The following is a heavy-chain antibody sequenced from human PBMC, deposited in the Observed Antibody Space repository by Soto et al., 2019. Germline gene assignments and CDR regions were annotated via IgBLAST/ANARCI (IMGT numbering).Heavy chain of an antibody. V-gene: IGHV1-46*01. CDR2: INPSGGST. CDR3: ARALRGTNYGMDV. Sequence: SVKVSCKASGYTFTSYYMHWVRQAPGQGLEWMGIINPSGGSTSYAQKFQGRVTMTRDTSTSTVYMELSSLRSEDTAVYYCARALRGTNYGMDVWGQGTTVTVSS. J-gene: IGHJ6*02. D-gene: IGHD3-16*01. CDR1: GYTFTSYY.